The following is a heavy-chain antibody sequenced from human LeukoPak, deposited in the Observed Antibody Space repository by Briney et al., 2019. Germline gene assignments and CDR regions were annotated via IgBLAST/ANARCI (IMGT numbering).Heavy chain of an antibody. CDR2: IIPIFGTA. V-gene: IGHV1-69*13. D-gene: IGHD3-22*01. CDR1: GYTFTSYD. CDR3: ASKDYYYDSSGYYWHY. Sequence: ASVKVSCKASGYTFTSYDINWVRQAPGQGLEWMGGIIPIFGTANYAQKFQGRVTITADESTSTAYMELSSLRSEDTAVYYCASKDYYYDSSGYYWHYWGQGTLVTVSS. J-gene: IGHJ4*02.